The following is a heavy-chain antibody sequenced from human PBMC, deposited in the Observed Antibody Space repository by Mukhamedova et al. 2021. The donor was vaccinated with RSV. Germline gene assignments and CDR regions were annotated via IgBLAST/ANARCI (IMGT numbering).Heavy chain of an antibody. CDR3: ARSSGEGHNLNFDY. V-gene: IGHV1-46*01. Sequence: RQAPGQGLEWMGIINPSGGGTSDAQKFQGRVTMTRDTSTSTVYMELSSLRSEDTAVYYCARSSGEGHNLNFDYWGQGTLVTVSS. J-gene: IGHJ4*02. D-gene: IGHD5-24*01. CDR2: INPSGGGT.